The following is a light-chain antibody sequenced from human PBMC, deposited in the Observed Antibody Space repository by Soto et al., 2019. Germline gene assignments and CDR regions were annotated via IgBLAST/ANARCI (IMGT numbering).Light chain of an antibody. J-gene: IGLJ1*01. CDR2: HNY. V-gene: IGLV1-47*01. Sequence: QSALTQPPSASGTPGQRVTISCSGGSSNIGSDFVYWYQQLPGTAPKLLIYHNYQRPSGVPDRFSSSKSGTSGSLAISDLRSEDEADYYCSAWDDSLSAYVFGAGTKVTVL. CDR3: SAWDDSLSAYV. CDR1: SSNIGSDF.